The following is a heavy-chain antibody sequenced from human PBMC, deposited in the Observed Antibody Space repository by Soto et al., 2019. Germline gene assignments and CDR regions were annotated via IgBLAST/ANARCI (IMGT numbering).Heavy chain of an antibody. D-gene: IGHD3-22*01. CDR2: IYPGDSDT. CDR1: GYCFTSYW. Sequence: PGESLKISCNGSGYCFTSYWIGWVRQMPGKGLEWVGIIYPGDSDTRYSPSFQGQVTISADKSISTAYLQWSSLKASDTAMYYCAGGPYYDSSGYYFDSWGQGTLVTVSS. V-gene: IGHV5-51*01. CDR3: AGGPYYDSSGYYFDS. J-gene: IGHJ4*02.